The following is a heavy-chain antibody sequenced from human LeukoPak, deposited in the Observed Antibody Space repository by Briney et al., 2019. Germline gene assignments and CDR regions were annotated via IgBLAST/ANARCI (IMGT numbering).Heavy chain of an antibody. CDR2: IYPHSGGT. V-gene: IGHV1-2*02. Sequence: GASVKVSCKASGYTFTGYSIHWVRQAPGQGPEWMGWIYPHSGGTNYAQKFQGRVTMTRDTSISTAYMELSRLRSDDTAVYYCARDQVDAGSYFAFFDYWGQGTLVTVSS. CDR1: GYTFTGYS. D-gene: IGHD1-26*01. J-gene: IGHJ4*02. CDR3: ARDQVDAGSYFAFFDY.